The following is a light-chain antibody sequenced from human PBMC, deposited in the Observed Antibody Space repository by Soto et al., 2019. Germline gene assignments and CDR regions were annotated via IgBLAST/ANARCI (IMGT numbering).Light chain of an antibody. CDR1: SSDVGGYNY. CDR3: SSYTSSSSYV. V-gene: IGLV2-14*01. CDR2: DVS. J-gene: IGLJ1*01. Sequence: QSVLTQPASVSGSPGQSITISCTGTSSDVGGYNYVSWYQQHPGKAPKLMIYDVSNRPSGVSNRFSGSKSGNTAYLTISGLQADDEADYYCSSYTSSSSYVFGPGTKVTVL.